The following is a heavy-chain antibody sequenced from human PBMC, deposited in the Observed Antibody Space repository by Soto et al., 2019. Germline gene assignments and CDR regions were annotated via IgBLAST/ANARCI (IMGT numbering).Heavy chain of an antibody. J-gene: IGHJ4*02. Sequence: SETLSLTCAVYGGYFSGYYWRWIRQPPGKGLEWIGEINHSGSTNYNPSLKSRVTISVDTSKNQFSLKLSSVTAADTAVYYCARLLGPMVRGVIITLSDDYWGQGTLVTVSS. V-gene: IGHV4-34*01. D-gene: IGHD3-10*01. CDR1: GGYFSGYY. CDR2: INHSGST. CDR3: ARLLGPMVRGVIITLSDDY.